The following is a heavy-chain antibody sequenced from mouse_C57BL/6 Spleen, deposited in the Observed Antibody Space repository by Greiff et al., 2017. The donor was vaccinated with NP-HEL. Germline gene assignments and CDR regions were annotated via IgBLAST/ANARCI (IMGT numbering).Heavy chain of an antibody. V-gene: IGHV1-54*01. CDR2: INPGSGGT. J-gene: IGHJ3*01. D-gene: IGHD2-2*01. Sequence: QVQLQQSGAELVRPGTSVKVSCKASGYAFTNYLIEWVKQRPGQGLEWIGVINPGSGGTNYNEKFKGKATLTADKSSSTAYMQLSSLTSEDSAVYVCARWEDGYDWAWFAYWGQGTLVTVSA. CDR3: ARWEDGYDWAWFAY. CDR1: GYAFTNYL.